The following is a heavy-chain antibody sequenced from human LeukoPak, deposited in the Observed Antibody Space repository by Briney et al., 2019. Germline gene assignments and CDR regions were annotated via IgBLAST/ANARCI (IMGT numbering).Heavy chain of an antibody. CDR1: GFTFSSYS. V-gene: IGHV3-21*06. Sequence: GGSLRLSCAASGFTFSSYSMNWVRQAPGKALEWVSYIISSGTYMYYADSVKGRFTISRDNAKNSLYLQMNSLRAEDTAMYYCARHYYDSSGYYSSDYWGQGTLVTVSS. CDR2: IISSGTYM. D-gene: IGHD3-22*01. J-gene: IGHJ4*02. CDR3: ARHYYDSSGYYSSDY.